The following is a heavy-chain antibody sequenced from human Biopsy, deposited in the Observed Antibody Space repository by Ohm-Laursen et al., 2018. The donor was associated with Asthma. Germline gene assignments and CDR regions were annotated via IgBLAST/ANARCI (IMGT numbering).Heavy chain of an antibody. Sequence: TLSLTCTVSGGSISSGAYYWSWVRQPPGKGLEWTGYIYYNGSTYYNPALNSRVAISLDTSKNQFSLKLSSRNAADNAVYFCSSRGGVLRYFDYWGQGTLVTVSS. CDR3: SSRGGVLRYFDY. V-gene: IGHV4-30-4*01. CDR1: GGSISSGAYY. J-gene: IGHJ4*02. CDR2: IYYNGST. D-gene: IGHD2-8*01.